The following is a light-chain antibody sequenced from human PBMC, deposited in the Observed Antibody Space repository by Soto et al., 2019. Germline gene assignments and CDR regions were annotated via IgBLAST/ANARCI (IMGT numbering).Light chain of an antibody. CDR3: QQRSNWPRT. CDR2: DAS. V-gene: IGKV3-11*01. J-gene: IGKJ1*01. CDR1: QSVSSY. Sequence: EIVLTQSPATLSLSPGERATLSCRASQSVSSYLAWYQQKPGQAPRLLIYDASNRATGIPARFSGSGSGTDFTPTISSLEPEDFAVYYGQQRSNWPRTFGQGTKV.